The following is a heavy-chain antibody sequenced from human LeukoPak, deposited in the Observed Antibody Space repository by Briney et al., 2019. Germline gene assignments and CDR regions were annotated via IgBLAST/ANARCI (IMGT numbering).Heavy chain of an antibody. V-gene: IGHV3-53*01. CDR2: IYRGGGT. J-gene: IGHJ4*02. CDR3: ARGGYNYGTFDY. Sequence: GGSLRLSCAASGFIVTNNYMSWVRQAPGKGLEWVSIIYRGGGTYYADSVKGRFTLSRDSSKNTLHLQMDSLRAEDTAVYYCARGGYNYGTFDYWGQGSLVTVSS. D-gene: IGHD5-18*01. CDR1: GFIVTNNY.